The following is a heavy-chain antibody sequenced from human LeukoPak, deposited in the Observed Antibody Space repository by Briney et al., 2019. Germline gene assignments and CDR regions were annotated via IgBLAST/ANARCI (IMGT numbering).Heavy chain of an antibody. D-gene: IGHD4-17*01. J-gene: IGHJ4*02. CDR3: AKDHYGDSGSPDY. CDR1: GFTFSSYG. Sequence: GGSLRLSCAASGFTFSSYGMHWVRQAPGKGLEWVAVIWYDGSNKYYADSVKGRFTISRDNSKNTLYLQMNSLRAEDTAVYYCAKDHYGDSGSPDYWGQGTLVTVSS. CDR2: IWYDGSNK. V-gene: IGHV3-30*02.